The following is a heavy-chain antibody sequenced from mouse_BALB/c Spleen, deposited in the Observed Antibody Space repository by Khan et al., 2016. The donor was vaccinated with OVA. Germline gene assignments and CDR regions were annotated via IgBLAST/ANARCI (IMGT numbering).Heavy chain of an antibody. CDR1: GYTFTSYW. Sequence: QVQLQQPGAELVKPGAPVKLSCKASGYTFTSYWMNWVKQRPGRGLEWIGRIDPSDSETHYNQKFKDKATLTVDKSSSTAYIQLSSLTSEDSAVYYCAREQYGNYFYAMDYWGQGTSVTGSS. CDR2: IDPSDSET. V-gene: IGHV1-69*02. J-gene: IGHJ4*01. CDR3: AREQYGNYFYAMDY. D-gene: IGHD2-10*02.